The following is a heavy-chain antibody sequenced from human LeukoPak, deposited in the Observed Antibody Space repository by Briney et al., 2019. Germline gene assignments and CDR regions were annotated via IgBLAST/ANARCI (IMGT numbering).Heavy chain of an antibody. Sequence: GGSLRLSCVVSGFTFSDYAMSWVRQAPGKGLEWVSVIYSGGSTYYADSVKGRFTISRDNSKNTLYLQMNSLRAEDTAVYYCARVDTAMVTGRLDYWGQGTLVTVSS. J-gene: IGHJ4*02. D-gene: IGHD5-18*01. V-gene: IGHV3-53*01. CDR3: ARVDTAMVTGRLDY. CDR1: GFTFSDYA. CDR2: IYSGGST.